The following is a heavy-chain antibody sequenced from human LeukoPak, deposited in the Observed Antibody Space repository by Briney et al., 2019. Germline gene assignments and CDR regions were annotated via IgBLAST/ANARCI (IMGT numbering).Heavy chain of an antibody. CDR3: ARRGYTAPFDY. CDR2: IYYSGST. J-gene: IGHJ4*02. Sequence: PSETLSLTCTVSGGSISSYYWSWIRQPPGKGLEWIGYIYYSGSTNYNPSLKSRVTISVDTSKNQFSLKLSSVTAADTAVYYCARRGYTAPFDYWGQGTLVTVSS. D-gene: IGHD3-16*02. CDR1: GGSISSYY. V-gene: IGHV4-59*12.